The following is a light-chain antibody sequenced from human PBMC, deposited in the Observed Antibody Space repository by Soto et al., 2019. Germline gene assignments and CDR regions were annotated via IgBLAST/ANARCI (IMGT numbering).Light chain of an antibody. J-gene: IGLJ2*01. V-gene: IGLV1-44*01. Sequence: QSALTQPPSASGTPGQRVTISCSGSISSIGSNTVNWYQQLPGSAPKLLMYSTNQRPSGVPDRFSGSKSGTSASLAISGLQSEDDADYYCAAWDGSLNVVLFGGGTKLTVL. CDR2: STN. CDR3: AAWDGSLNVVL. CDR1: ISSIGSNT.